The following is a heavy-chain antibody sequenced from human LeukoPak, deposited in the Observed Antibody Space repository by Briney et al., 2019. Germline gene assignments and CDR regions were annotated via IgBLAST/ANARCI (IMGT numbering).Heavy chain of an antibody. CDR2: IYFSGST. Sequence: SETLSLTCTVPGGSISSSTYYWGWIRLPPRKGLGWIGSIYFSGSTYYNPSLKSRVTVSVDTSKNQFSMKLSSVTAADTAVYYCVRGSTLRHYQYWGQGTLVTVSS. CDR1: GGSISSSTYY. J-gene: IGHJ4*02. V-gene: IGHV4-39*01. CDR3: VRGSTLRHYQY. D-gene: IGHD3-16*01.